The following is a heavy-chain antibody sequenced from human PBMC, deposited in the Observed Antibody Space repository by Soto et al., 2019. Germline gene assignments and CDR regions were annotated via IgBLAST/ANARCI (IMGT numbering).Heavy chain of an antibody. Sequence: EVQLVESGGGLVQPGGSLRLSCAASGFTFSSYWMSWVRQAPGKGLEWVANIKQDGGVKNYVGSVEGRFTISRDNAKNSLYLQMNSLRAEDTAVYYCARDHIVGATNFDYWGQGTLVTVSS. CDR2: IKQDGGVK. CDR3: ARDHIVGATNFDY. V-gene: IGHV3-7*01. CDR1: GFTFSSYW. D-gene: IGHD1-26*01. J-gene: IGHJ4*02.